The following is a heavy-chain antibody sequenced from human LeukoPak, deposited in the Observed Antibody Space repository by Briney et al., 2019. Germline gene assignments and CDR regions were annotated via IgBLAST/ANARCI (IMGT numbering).Heavy chain of an antibody. J-gene: IGHJ3*02. D-gene: IGHD3-22*01. Sequence: GGSLRLSCAASGFTFSSYSMNWVRQAPGKGLEWVSSISSSSSYIYYADSVKGRFTISRDNAKNSLFLQMNSLRAEDTAVYYCARDVAPYYYGSSGYYNAFDIWGQGTMVTVSS. CDR3: ARDVAPYYYGSSGYYNAFDI. V-gene: IGHV3-21*01. CDR2: ISSSSSYI. CDR1: GFTFSSYS.